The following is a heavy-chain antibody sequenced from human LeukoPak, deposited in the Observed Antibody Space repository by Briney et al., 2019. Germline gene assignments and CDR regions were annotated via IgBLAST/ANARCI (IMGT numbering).Heavy chain of an antibody. CDR3: ARDTVVAGTRAFDI. J-gene: IGHJ3*02. D-gene: IGHD6-19*01. Sequence: SQTLSLTCAISGDIVSTNSAAWNWIRQSPSRGLEWLGRTCYRSKWYIEYALSVKSRITVNPDTSKNQFSLQLNSVTPEDTAVYYCARDTVVAGTRAFDIWGQGTKVTVSS. V-gene: IGHV6-1*01. CDR2: TCYRSKWYI. CDR1: GDIVSTNSAA.